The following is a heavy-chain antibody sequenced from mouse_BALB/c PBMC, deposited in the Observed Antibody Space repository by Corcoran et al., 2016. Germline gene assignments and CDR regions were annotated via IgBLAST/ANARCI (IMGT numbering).Heavy chain of an antibody. J-gene: IGHJ4*01. CDR2: INTYTGEP. CDR1: GYTFTNYG. D-gene: IGHD2-14*01. CDR3: ARGGNYAMDY. Sequence: QIQLVQSGPELKKPGETVKISCKASGYTFTNYGMNWVKQAPGKGLKWMGWINTYTGEPTYADDFKGRFAFSLETSANTAYLQINNLKNEDMATYFCARGGNYAMDYWGQGTSVTVSS. V-gene: IGHV9-1*02.